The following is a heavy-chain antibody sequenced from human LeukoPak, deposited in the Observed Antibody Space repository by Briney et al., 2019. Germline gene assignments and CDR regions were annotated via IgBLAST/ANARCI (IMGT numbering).Heavy chain of an antibody. CDR2: IYSGGNT. D-gene: IGHD3-3*01. J-gene: IGHJ5*02. CDR1: GFTVSSNY. Sequence: GGSLRLSCAASGFTVSSNYMSWVRQAPGKGLEWVSVIYSGGNTYYADSVEGRFTISRDNSKNTLYLQMDSLRAEDTAVYYCARGIGSQLRSGWFDPWGQGTLDTVSS. V-gene: IGHV3-66*01. CDR3: ARGIGSQLRSGWFDP.